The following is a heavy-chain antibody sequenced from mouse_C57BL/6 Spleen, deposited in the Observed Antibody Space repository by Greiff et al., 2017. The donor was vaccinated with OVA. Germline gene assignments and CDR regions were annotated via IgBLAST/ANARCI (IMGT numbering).Heavy chain of an antibody. CDR3: ARSGITTVVATGEFAY. CDR1: GFNIKDYY. CDR2: IDPEDGET. J-gene: IGHJ3*01. V-gene: IGHV14-2*01. Sequence: VQLQQSGAELVKPGASVKLSCTASGFNIKDYYMHWVKQRTEQGLEWIGRIDPEDGETKYAPKFQGKAPITAAPSSNPAYLQLSSLTSEDTAVYYCARSGITTVVATGEFAYWGQGTLVTVSA. D-gene: IGHD1-1*01.